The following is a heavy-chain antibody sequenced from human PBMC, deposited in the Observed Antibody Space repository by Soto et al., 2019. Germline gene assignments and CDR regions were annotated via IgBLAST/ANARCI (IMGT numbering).Heavy chain of an antibody. V-gene: IGHV4-4*07. Sequence: SETRSLTCTVSSDSIGVLYWTWNRQPAGKGLEWIGRIYSSGETNYNPSLTGRVIMSLDTSKNQFSLNLTSVTAADTAVYYCARASQCKSYFDCLAWLDYWGQGTLVTVSS. J-gene: IGHJ4*02. CDR1: SDSIGVLY. CDR3: ARASQCKSYFDCLAWLDY. D-gene: IGHD3-9*01. CDR2: IYSSGET.